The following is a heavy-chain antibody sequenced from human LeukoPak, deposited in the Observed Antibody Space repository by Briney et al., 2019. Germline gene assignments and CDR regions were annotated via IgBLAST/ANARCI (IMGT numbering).Heavy chain of an antibody. CDR1: GGSISSSTYF. J-gene: IGHJ4*02. Sequence: SETLSLTCSVSGGSISSSTYFWGWFRQPPGEGLEWIGSISYTGVTYYNPSLTSRVTISVDTSKNHFSLKLSSVAAADTAVYYCARRVGATEVVDYWGQGTLVTVSS. D-gene: IGHD1-26*01. V-gene: IGHV4-39*02. CDR2: ISYTGVT. CDR3: ARRVGATEVVDY.